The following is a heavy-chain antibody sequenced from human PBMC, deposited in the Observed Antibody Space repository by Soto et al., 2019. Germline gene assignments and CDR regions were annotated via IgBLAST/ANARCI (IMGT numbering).Heavy chain of an antibody. V-gene: IGHV4-39*01. Sequence: SETLSLTCTVSGGSISSSSYYWGWIRQPPGKGLEWIGSIYYSGSTYYNPSLKSRVTISVDTSKNQFSLKLSSVTAADTAVYYCARRTVVVAATGYYYYGMDVWGQGTTVTVSS. CDR3: ARRTVVVAATGYYYYGMDV. CDR1: GGSISSSSYY. D-gene: IGHD2-15*01. CDR2: IYYSGST. J-gene: IGHJ6*02.